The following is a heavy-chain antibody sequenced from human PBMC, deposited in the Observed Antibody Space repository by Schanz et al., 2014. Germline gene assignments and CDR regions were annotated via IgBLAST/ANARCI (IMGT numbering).Heavy chain of an antibody. CDR2: INPNSGAT. J-gene: IGHJ4*02. CDR3: ARVTTGYDS. D-gene: IGHD5-12*01. Sequence: QVQLVQSGAEVKKPGASVKVSCKASGYTLTGFGVSWVRQAPGQGLEWLGWINPNSGATSSAQKFQGRVTMTRDTSSSTVYMQLSSLTSDDTAIYYCARVTTGYDSWGQGTLVTVSS. CDR1: GYTLTGFG. V-gene: IGHV1-2*02.